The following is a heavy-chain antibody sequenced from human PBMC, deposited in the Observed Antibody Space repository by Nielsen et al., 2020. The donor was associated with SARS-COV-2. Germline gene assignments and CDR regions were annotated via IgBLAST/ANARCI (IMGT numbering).Heavy chain of an antibody. CDR1: GFTFDDYA. CDR2: NSWNSGSI. D-gene: IGHD3-22*01. J-gene: IGHJ4*02. CDR3: AKDPFYYDSSGLDY. V-gene: IGHV3-9*01. Sequence: SLKISCAASGFTFDDYAMHWVRQAPGKGLEWVSGNSWNSGSIGYADSVKGRFIISRDNTKNSLYLQMNSLRAEDTALYYCAKDPFYYDSSGLDYWGQGTLVTVSS.